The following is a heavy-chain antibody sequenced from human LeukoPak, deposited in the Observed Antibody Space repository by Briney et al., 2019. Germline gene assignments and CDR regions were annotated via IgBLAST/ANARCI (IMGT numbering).Heavy chain of an antibody. D-gene: IGHD6-6*01. Sequence: GGSLRLSCAASGFTFSSYTMTWVRQAPGKGLEWVSAISGSGGSTYYADSVKGRFTISRDNSKNTLYLQMNSLRAEDTAVYYCATTPMRIAARLSWGQGTLVTVSS. CDR3: ATTPMRIAARLS. V-gene: IGHV3-23*01. CDR2: ISGSGGST. J-gene: IGHJ4*02. CDR1: GFTFSSYT.